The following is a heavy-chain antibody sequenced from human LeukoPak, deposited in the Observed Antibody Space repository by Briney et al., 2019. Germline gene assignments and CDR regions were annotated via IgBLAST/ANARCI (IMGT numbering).Heavy chain of an antibody. D-gene: IGHD4-17*01. CDR1: DDSITIYY. CDR3: AKRSLRQQRGRAFDI. Sequence: SETLSLTCTVSDDSITIYYWSWIRQPPGKGLEWIGYIDHTGITNYNPSLNSRVTISRDTSKNHFSLELSSATAADTAVYFCAKRSLRQQRGRAFDIWGQGTMVTVSS. V-gene: IGHV4-59*01. J-gene: IGHJ3*02. CDR2: IDHTGIT.